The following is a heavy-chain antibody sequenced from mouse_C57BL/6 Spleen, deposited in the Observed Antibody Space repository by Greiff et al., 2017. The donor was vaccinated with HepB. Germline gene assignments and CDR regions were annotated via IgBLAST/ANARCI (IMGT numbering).Heavy chain of an antibody. CDR3: ARRGYGSSCYAMDY. D-gene: IGHD1-1*01. CDR1: GYTFTSYW. J-gene: IGHJ4*01. Sequence: QVQLQQPGAELVRPGSSVKLSCKASGYTFTSYWMDWVKQRPGQGLEWIGNIYPSDSETHYNQKFKDKATLTVDKSSSTAYMQLSSLTSEDSAVYYCARRGYGSSCYAMDYWGQGTSVTVSS. V-gene: IGHV1-61*01. CDR2: IYPSDSET.